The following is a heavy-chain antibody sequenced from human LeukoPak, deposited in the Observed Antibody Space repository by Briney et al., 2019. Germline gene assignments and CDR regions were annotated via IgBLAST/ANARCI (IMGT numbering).Heavy chain of an antibody. J-gene: IGHJ4*02. V-gene: IGHV3-20*04. CDR2: INWNGGST. D-gene: IGHD2-21*02. CDR1: GFTFSSYG. CDR3: ARAQTYGDSRLLLDY. Sequence: GRSLRLSWAASGFTFSSYGMRSVRQDPGKGLEWVSCINWNGGSTGYADSVEGRFTISRDNAKNSQYLQMNSLRVEDTALYYCARAQTYGDSRLLLDYWGQGTLVTVSS.